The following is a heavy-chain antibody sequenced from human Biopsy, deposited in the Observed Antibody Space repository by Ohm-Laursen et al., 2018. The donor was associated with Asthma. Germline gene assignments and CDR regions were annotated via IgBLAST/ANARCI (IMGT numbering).Heavy chain of an antibody. CDR1: GYTFSSYQ. CDR3: ARSMIVADGSDAFDI. D-gene: IGHD3-22*01. J-gene: IGHJ3*02. Sequence: GSSVKVSCKASGYTFSSYQMHWVRQAPGQGLEWLGMIKHISGYAQKFQGRVTMTRDTSTSTVYMELSSLRSEDTAVYYCARSMIVADGSDAFDIWGQGTMVTVSS. CDR2: IKHISG. V-gene: IGHV1-46*01.